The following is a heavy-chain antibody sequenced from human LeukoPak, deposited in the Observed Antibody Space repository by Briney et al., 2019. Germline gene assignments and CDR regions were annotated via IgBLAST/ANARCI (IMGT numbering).Heavy chain of an antibody. Sequence: ASVKVSCKASGYTFTSYGISWVRQAPGQGLEWMGWISAYNGNTNYAQKLQGRVTMTTDTSTSTAYMEMRSLRSEDTAVYYCARDLFRAAGSYYYGMDVWGQGTTVTVSS. CDR3: ARDLFRAAGSYYYGMDV. J-gene: IGHJ6*02. CDR1: GYTFTSYG. V-gene: IGHV1-18*01. CDR2: ISAYNGNT. D-gene: IGHD2-21*01.